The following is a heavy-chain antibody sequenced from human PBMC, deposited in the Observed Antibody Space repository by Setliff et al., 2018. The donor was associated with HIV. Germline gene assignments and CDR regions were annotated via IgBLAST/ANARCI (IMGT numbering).Heavy chain of an antibody. CDR3: ASSPAWRSDFGLHTFDY. Sequence: SETLSLTCTVSGYSISSRYYWGWIRQPPGKGLEWIGSVYHTGSTYYNPSLKSRVTMSADTSKNQFSLKLSSVTAADTAVYYCASSPAWRSDFGLHTFDYWGQGTRVTVSS. CDR2: VYHTGST. J-gene: IGHJ4*02. V-gene: IGHV4-38-2*02. CDR1: GYSISSRYY. D-gene: IGHD2-2*01.